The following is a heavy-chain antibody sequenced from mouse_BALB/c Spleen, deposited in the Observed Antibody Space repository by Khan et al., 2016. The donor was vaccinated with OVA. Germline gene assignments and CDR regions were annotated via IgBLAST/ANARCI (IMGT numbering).Heavy chain of an antibody. CDR2: IYPGIDNT. V-gene: IGHV1-76*01. D-gene: IGHD3-2*02. CDR3: AREEALYYFDY. CDR1: GYIFTSYW. Sequence: QVQLKQSGAELVRPGTSVRLSCKTSGYIFTSYWIHWVKQRSGQGLEWIARIYPGIDNTYYNEKFKDKATLTADKSSSTAYLQLSSLKSEDSAVFVCAREEALYYFDYWGQGTTLTVSS. J-gene: IGHJ2*01.